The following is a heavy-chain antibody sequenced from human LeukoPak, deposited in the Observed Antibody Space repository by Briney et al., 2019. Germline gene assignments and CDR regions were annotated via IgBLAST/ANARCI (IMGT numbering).Heavy chain of an antibody. CDR3: ARPSGPAAFDI. CDR1: GFTFSSYS. V-gene: IGHV3-21*01. J-gene: IGHJ3*02. CDR2: ISGNSIYI. Sequence: GGSLRLSCAASGFTFSSYSMNWVRQAPGKGLEWVSSISGNSIYIYYADSVKGRFTISRDNAKNSLYLQMSSLRVADTAVYYCARPSGPAAFDIWGQGTMVTVSS.